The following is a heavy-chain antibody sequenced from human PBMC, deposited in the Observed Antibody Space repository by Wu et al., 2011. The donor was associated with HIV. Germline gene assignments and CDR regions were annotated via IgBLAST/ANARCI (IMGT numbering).Heavy chain of an antibody. CDR2: INPIGGST. Sequence: QVQLVQSGAEVKKPGASVKVSCKASGYTFTSYSIHWVRQAPGQGLEWMAIINPIGGSTIYAQKLQGRVTMTRDTSTSTVDLTLSSLRSEDTAIYYCARDSLHYGSGSHFDSWGQGTLVTVSS. CDR3: ARDSLHYGSGSHFDS. J-gene: IGHJ4*02. D-gene: IGHD3-10*01. CDR1: GYTFTSYS. V-gene: IGHV1-46*01.